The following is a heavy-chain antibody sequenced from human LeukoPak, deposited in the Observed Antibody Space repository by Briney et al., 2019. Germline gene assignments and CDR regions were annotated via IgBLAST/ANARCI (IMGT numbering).Heavy chain of an antibody. V-gene: IGHV3-74*01. CDR1: GFTVSSNY. CDR2: IDPDGSTT. Sequence: GGSLRLSCAASGFTVSSNYMSWVRQAPGEGLVWVSRIDPDGSTTNYADSVKDRFTTSRDNAKNTLYLQMNSLRAEDTALYYCTRVQAGRAGLMDVWGRGTTVTVSS. J-gene: IGHJ6*02. CDR3: TRVQAGRAGLMDV. D-gene: IGHD6-13*01.